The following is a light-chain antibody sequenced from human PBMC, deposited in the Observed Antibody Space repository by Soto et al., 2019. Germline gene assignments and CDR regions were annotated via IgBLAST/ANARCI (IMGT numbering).Light chain of an antibody. V-gene: IGKV3-15*01. J-gene: IGKJ1*01. CDR3: QQYKSWPPWT. CDR2: DAS. Sequence: EIVMTQSPATLSVSPGETVTLSCRASQSISDDLAWYQQRPGQAPRLLIFDASTRATGLPARFSGSGSGTEFTLTISSLQSEDFAIYYCQQYKSWPPWTFGQGTKVDIK. CDR1: QSISDD.